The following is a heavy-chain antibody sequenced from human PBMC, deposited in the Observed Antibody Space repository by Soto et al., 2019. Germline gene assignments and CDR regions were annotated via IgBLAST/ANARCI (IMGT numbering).Heavy chain of an antibody. CDR3: AKGGYSSGWYFGY. Sequence: QVQLVESGGGVVQPGRSLRLSCAASGFTLSSYGMNWFRRAPGKGLEWVAVISYDGSNKYYADSVKGRFTISRDNSKNTLYLQMNSLRAEDTAVYYCAKGGYSSGWYFGYWGQGTLVTVSS. V-gene: IGHV3-30*18. J-gene: IGHJ4*02. CDR2: ISYDGSNK. CDR1: GFTLSSYG. D-gene: IGHD6-19*01.